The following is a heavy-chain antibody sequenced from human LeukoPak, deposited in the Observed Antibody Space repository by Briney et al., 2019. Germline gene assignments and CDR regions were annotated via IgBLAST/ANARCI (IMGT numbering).Heavy chain of an antibody. CDR3: ARSGGKQWLVPGGYFDY. D-gene: IGHD6-19*01. Sequence: SETLSLTCTVSGGSISSSSYYWGWIRQPPGKGLEWIGSIYYTGSTYYNPSLKSRVTISVDTSKNQFSLKLSSVTAADTAVYYCARSGGKQWLVPGGYFDYWGQGTLVTVSS. J-gene: IGHJ4*02. V-gene: IGHV4-39*07. CDR2: IYYTGST. CDR1: GGSISSSSYY.